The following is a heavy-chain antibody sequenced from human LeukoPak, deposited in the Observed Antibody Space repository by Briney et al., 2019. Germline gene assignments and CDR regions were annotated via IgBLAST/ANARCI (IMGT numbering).Heavy chain of an antibody. CDR1: GFTFSSYS. Sequence: PTGGSLRLSCAASGFTFSSYSMNWVRQAPGKGLEWVSYISSSSSTIYYADSVKGRFTISRDNAKNSLYLQMNSLRAEDTAVYYCARDVRFDPTRDAAFDIWGQGTMVTVSS. J-gene: IGHJ3*02. D-gene: IGHD2-2*01. CDR2: ISSSSSTI. V-gene: IGHV3-48*04. CDR3: ARDVRFDPTRDAAFDI.